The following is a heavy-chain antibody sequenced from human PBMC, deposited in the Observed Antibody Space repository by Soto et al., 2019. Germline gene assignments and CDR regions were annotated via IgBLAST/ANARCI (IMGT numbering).Heavy chain of an antibody. CDR2: IYPGDPDT. V-gene: IGHV5-51*01. Sequence: PGEALKISCKGSGYSFTSYWIGWVRQMPGKGLEWVGIIYPGDPDTRYSPSFQGQVTISADKSISTAYLQWNSLKASDTAMYYCARLTYDSSGYYSPKYWYFDLWGRGTLVTVSS. D-gene: IGHD3-22*01. J-gene: IGHJ2*01. CDR1: GYSFTSYW. CDR3: ARLTYDSSGYYSPKYWYFDL.